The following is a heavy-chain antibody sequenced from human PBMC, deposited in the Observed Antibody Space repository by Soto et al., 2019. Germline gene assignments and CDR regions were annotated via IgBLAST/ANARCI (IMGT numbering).Heavy chain of an antibody. V-gene: IGHV5-10-1*01. CDR3: ARHDGFDPITMIVVVRGRESRRAFDI. J-gene: IGHJ3*02. CDR1: GYSFTSYW. Sequence: PGESLKISCKGSGYSFTSYWISWVRQIPGKGLEWMGRIDPSDSYTNYSPSFQGHVTISADKSISTAYLQWSSLKASDTAMYYCARHDGFDPITMIVVVRGRESRRAFDIWGQGTMVTVSS. D-gene: IGHD3-22*01. CDR2: IDPSDSYT.